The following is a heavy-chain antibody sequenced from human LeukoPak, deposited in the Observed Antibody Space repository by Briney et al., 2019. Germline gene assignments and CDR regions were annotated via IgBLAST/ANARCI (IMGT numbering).Heavy chain of an antibody. V-gene: IGHV1-69*04. Sequence: SVKVSCKASGYTFTSYYMHWVRQAPGQGLEWMGRIIPILGIANYAQKFQGRVTITADKSTSTAYMELSSLRSEDTAVYYCARVNYDFWSGYYPYYYYYGMDVWGQGTTVTVSS. CDR2: IIPILGIA. D-gene: IGHD3-3*01. CDR3: ARVNYDFWSGYYPYYYYYGMDV. J-gene: IGHJ6*02. CDR1: GYTFTSYY.